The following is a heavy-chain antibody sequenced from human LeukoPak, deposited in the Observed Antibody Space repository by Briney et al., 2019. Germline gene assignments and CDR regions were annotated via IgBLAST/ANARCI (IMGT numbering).Heavy chain of an antibody. Sequence: PGGSLRLSCAASGFTFSSYAMSWVRQAPGKGLEWVSAISGSGDSTYYADSVKGRFTISRDNSKNTLYLQMNSLRAEDTAVYYCAKYRRGSSGSYGGFDYWGQGTLATVSS. D-gene: IGHD1-26*01. CDR2: ISGSGDST. CDR1: GFTFSSYA. CDR3: AKYRRGSSGSYGGFDY. V-gene: IGHV3-23*01. J-gene: IGHJ4*02.